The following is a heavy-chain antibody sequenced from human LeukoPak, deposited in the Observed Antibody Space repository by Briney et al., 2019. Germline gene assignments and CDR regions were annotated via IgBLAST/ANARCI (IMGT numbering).Heavy chain of an antibody. Sequence: AGGSLRLSCAASGFTFSSYAMSWVRQAPGKGLEWVSAISGSGGSTYYADSVKGRFTISRDNSKNTLYLQMNSLRAEDTAVYYCAIALGDLGSYYVDYWGQGTLVTVSS. CDR3: AIALGDLGSYYVDY. CDR2: ISGSGGST. V-gene: IGHV3-23*01. D-gene: IGHD3-10*01. J-gene: IGHJ4*02. CDR1: GFTFSSYA.